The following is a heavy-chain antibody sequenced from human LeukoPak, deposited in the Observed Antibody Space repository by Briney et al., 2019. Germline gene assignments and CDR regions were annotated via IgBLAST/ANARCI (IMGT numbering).Heavy chain of an antibody. CDR2: IDWDDDK. J-gene: IGHJ5*02. Sequence: SGPALVKPTQTLTLTCTFSGFSLSTSGMRVSWIRQPPGKALEWLARIDWDDDKFYSKSLKTRLTISKDTSKNQVVLTMTNMDPVDAATYYCARGGGATAVDTWGQGTLVTVSS. V-gene: IGHV2-70*04. CDR3: ARGGGATAVDT. CDR1: GFSLSTSGMR. D-gene: IGHD1-26*01.